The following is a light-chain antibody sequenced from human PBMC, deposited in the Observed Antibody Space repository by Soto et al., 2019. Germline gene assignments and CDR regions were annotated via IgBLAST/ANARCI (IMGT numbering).Light chain of an antibody. CDR2: GAS. Sequence: EIGLTQSPGTLSLSPGERATLSCMASQSVRSSYLAWYQQKPGQAPRLLIYGASSRATGIPDRFSGSGSGIDFTRTISRLEPEDFAVYYCQPYGSSPWTFEQGLNMEIK. V-gene: IGKV3-20*01. J-gene: IGKJ1*01. CDR1: QSVRSSY. CDR3: QPYGSSPWT.